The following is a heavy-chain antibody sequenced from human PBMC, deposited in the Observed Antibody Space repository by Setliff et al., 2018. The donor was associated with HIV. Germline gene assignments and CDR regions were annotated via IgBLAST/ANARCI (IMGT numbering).Heavy chain of an antibody. CDR2: ISGYSGYT. V-gene: IGHV1-18*01. Sequence: ASVKVSCKASGYTFNTYVMSWVRQAPGQGREWMGWISGYSGYTDYAQKLQGRVTMTRDTSTSTAYMELRSLRSEDTAVYYCARVIGMGLWFGGEDYYYMDVWGKGTTVTVSS. D-gene: IGHD3-10*01. J-gene: IGHJ6*03. CDR3: ARVIGMGLWFGGEDYYYMDV. CDR1: GYTFNTYV.